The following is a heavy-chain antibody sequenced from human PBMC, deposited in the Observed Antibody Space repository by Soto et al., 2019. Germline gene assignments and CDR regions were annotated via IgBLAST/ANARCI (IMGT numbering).Heavy chain of an antibody. CDR2: IKSKTEGGTI. D-gene: IGHD3-22*01. Sequence: LXGCLRLSCPASGFTFRNACMTWVRQAPGKGLEWVGRIKSKTEGGTIDYAAPVKGRFTISRDDSKNTLFLQMNSLKTEDTAVYYCAPDSASYSASSGYPMIRYCGQRTLVTVSS. CDR3: APDSASYSASSGYPMIRY. V-gene: IGHV3-15*01. J-gene: IGHJ4*02. CDR1: GFTFRNAC.